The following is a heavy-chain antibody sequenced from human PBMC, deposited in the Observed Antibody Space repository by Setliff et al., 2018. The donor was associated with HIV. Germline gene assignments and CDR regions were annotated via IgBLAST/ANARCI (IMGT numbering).Heavy chain of an antibody. CDR2: ISAYNGNT. Sequence: ASVKVSCKASGYTFTSYGISWVRQAPGQGLEWMGWISAYNGNTNSAQKLQGRVTMTTDTSPSTSYMEVRSLRSEDTAVYYCARDRLNLYSSGHAFDIWCQGTMVTVSS. V-gene: IGHV1-18*01. CDR3: ARDRLNLYSSGHAFDI. D-gene: IGHD6-19*01. J-gene: IGHJ3*02. CDR1: GYTFTSYG.